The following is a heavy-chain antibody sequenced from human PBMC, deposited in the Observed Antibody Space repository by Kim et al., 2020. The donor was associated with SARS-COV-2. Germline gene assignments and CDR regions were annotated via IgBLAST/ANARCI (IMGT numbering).Heavy chain of an antibody. CDR1: GFSVSGDY. V-gene: IGHV3-66*04. CDR2: IHTGGAT. J-gene: IGHJ5*02. CDR3: ARHDWFDP. Sequence: GGSLRLSCAVSGFSVSGDYMNWVRQAPGKGLECVSVIHTGGATFYADSVKGRFTISRDSSKNTLYLQMNNVRVEDTAVYYCARHDWFDPWGQGTLVTVSS.